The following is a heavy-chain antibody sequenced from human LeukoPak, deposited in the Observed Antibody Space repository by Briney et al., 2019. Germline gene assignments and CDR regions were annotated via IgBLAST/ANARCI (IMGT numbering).Heavy chain of an antibody. J-gene: IGHJ4*02. CDR3: ARQADSGYDGDLYYFDY. Sequence: GDPLKTSCQASGYSFTSYWIGWVRQLPGKGLEWLEIIYPGDSDTRYSPSFQGQVPISADKSISTAYLQWSSLKASDTAMYYCARQADSGYDGDLYYFDYWGQGTLVTVSS. CDR2: IYPGDSDT. V-gene: IGHV5-51*01. D-gene: IGHD5-12*01. CDR1: GYSFTSYW.